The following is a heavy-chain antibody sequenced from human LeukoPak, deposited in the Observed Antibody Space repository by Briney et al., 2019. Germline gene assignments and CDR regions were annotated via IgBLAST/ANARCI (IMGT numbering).Heavy chain of an antibody. CDR1: GGSFSGYY. V-gene: IGHV4-34*01. CDR2: INHSGST. D-gene: IGHD3-9*01. Sequence: SETLSLTCAVYGGSFSGYYWSWIRQPPGKGLEWIGEINHSGSTNYNPSLKSRVTISVDTSKNQFSLKLSSVTAADTAVYYCARDSYDILTGYHNGAFDIWGQGTMVTVSS. CDR3: ARDSYDILTGYHNGAFDI. J-gene: IGHJ3*02.